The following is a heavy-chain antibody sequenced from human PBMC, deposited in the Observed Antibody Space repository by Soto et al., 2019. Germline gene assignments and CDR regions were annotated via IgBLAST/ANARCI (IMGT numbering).Heavy chain of an antibody. D-gene: IGHD6-19*01. CDR2: IIPILGIA. V-gene: IGHV1-69*02. Sequence: QVQLVQSGAEVKKPGSSVKVSCKASGGTFSSYTISWVRQAPGQGLEWMGRIIPILGIANYAQKFQGRVTITADKSTGTAYMELSSLRSEDTAVYYCARGDSSGLDYWGQGTLVTVSS. CDR1: GGTFSSYT. CDR3: ARGDSSGLDY. J-gene: IGHJ4*02.